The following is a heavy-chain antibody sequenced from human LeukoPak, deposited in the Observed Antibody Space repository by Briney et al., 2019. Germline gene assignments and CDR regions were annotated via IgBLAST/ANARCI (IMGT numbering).Heavy chain of an antibody. J-gene: IGHJ4*02. CDR2: ISYDGSNK. Sequence: PGGSLRLSCAASGFTFSSYAMHWVRQAPGKGLEWVAVISYDGSNKYYADSVKGRFTISRDNSKTTLYLQINSLRAEDTAVYYCSRGVIVGATWFDYWGQGTLVTVSS. D-gene: IGHD1-26*01. V-gene: IGHV3-30-3*01. CDR3: SRGVIVGATWFDY. CDR1: GFTFSSYA.